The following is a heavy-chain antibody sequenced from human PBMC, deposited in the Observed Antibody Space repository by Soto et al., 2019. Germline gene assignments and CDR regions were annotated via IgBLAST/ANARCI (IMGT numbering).Heavy chain of an antibody. D-gene: IGHD6-6*01. CDR2: ISGSGGST. Sequence: ASGVKFIGHAVSWISQEKGKGLEWVSAISGSGGSTYYADSVKGRFTTSRDNSKNTLYLQMNSLRAEDTAVYYCAKDVFSSSSRYYYYYGMDVWGQGTTVIV. J-gene: IGHJ6*02. CDR1: GVKFIGHA. V-gene: IGHV3-23*01. CDR3: AKDVFSSSSRYYYYYGMDV.